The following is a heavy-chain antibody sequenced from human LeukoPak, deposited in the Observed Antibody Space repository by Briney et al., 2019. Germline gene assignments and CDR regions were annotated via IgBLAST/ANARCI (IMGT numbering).Heavy chain of an antibody. Sequence: GGSLRLSCAASEFTFSDFHMNWIRQAPGKGLEWVAHISRSGGTIYYTDSVKGRFTISRDNAKNSLYLQMNSLRDEDTAVYYCARRTGMTLPGWLRVVDLWGQGTQVTVSS. D-gene: IGHD3-22*01. V-gene: IGHV3-11*01. J-gene: IGHJ5*02. CDR1: EFTFSDFH. CDR2: ISRSGGTI. CDR3: ARRTGMTLPGWLRVVDL.